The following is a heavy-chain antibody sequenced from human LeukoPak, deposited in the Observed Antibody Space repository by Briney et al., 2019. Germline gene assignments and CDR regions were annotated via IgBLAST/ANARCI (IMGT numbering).Heavy chain of an antibody. Sequence: GGSLRLSCPASGFTFTSFWMHWVRQAPGKGLVWVSRINSVGSSTSYADSVKGRFTISRDNGKNTLYLQMNSLRAEDTAVYYCARERTSGWDAFDFWGQGTLVTVSS. V-gene: IGHV3-74*01. CDR2: INSVGSST. D-gene: IGHD6-19*01. CDR1: GFTFTSFW. CDR3: ARERTSGWDAFDF. J-gene: IGHJ4*02.